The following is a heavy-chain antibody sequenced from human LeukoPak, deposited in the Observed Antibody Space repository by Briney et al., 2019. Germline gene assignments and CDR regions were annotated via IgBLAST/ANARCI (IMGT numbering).Heavy chain of an antibody. CDR1: GFTFSDYY. J-gene: IGHJ3*02. Sequence: GGSLRLSCAASGFTFSDYYMSWIRQAPGKGLEWVAVISYDGSNKYYADSVKGRFTISRDNSKNTLYLQMNSLRAEDTAVYYCAKEYPVAAIDVFDIWGQGTMVTVSS. CDR3: AKEYPVAAIDVFDI. CDR2: ISYDGSNK. D-gene: IGHD6-19*01. V-gene: IGHV3-30*18.